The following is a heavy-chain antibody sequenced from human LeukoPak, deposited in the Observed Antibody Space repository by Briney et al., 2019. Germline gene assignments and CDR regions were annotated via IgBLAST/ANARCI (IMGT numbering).Heavy chain of an antibody. J-gene: IGHJ4*02. Sequence: SETLSLTCAVSGYSISSGYYWGWIRQPPGKGLEWIGSIYHSGSTYYNPSLKSRVTISVDTSKNQFSLKLSSVTAADTAVYYCASTGTTALFDYSGQGTLVTVSS. CDR3: ASTGTTALFDY. CDR2: IYHSGST. CDR1: GYSISSGYY. V-gene: IGHV4-38-2*01. D-gene: IGHD1-1*01.